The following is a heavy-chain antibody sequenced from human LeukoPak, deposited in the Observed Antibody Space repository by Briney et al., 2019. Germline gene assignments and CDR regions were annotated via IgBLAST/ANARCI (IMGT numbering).Heavy chain of an antibody. Sequence: SETLSLTCAVYGGSFSGYYWSWIRQPPGKGLEWIGYIYYSGSTNYNPSLKSRVTISVDTSKNQFSLKLSSVTAADTAVYYCARHIAVGKTFDYWGQGTLVTVSS. V-gene: IGHV4-59*08. CDR1: GGSFSGYY. J-gene: IGHJ4*02. D-gene: IGHD6-19*01. CDR3: ARHIAVGKTFDY. CDR2: IYYSGST.